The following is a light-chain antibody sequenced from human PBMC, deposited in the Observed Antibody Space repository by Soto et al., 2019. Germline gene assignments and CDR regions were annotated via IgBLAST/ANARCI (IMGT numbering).Light chain of an antibody. CDR2: DTS. CDR3: QQYNNWPVT. V-gene: IGKV3-15*01. J-gene: IGKJ1*01. CDR1: QRVSSN. Sequence: EIVMTQSPATLSLSPGERATLSCGASQRVSSNLAWYQQKPGQAPRLLIYDTSTRATGFPARFSGSGSGTEFTLTISRLQSEDFAVYYCQQYNNWPVTFGQGTKVDIK.